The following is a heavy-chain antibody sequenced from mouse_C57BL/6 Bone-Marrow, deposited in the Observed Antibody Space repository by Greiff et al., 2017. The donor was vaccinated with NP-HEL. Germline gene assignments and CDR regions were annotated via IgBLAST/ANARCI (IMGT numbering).Heavy chain of an antibody. CDR3: TTSTVVATDFDY. D-gene: IGHD1-1*01. CDR2: IDPENGDT. V-gene: IGHV14-4*01. CDR1: GFNIKDDY. Sequence: EVKLVESGAELVRPGASVKLSCTASGFNIKDDYMHWVKQRPEQGLEWIGWIDPENGDTEYASKFQGKATITADTSSNTAYLQLSSLTSEDTAVYYCTTSTVVATDFDYWGQGTTLTVSS. J-gene: IGHJ2*01.